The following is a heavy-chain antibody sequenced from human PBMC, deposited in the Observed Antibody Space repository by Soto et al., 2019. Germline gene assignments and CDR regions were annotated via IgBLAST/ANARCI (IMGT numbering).Heavy chain of an antibody. CDR1: GFTFSDYY. J-gene: IGHJ3*02. D-gene: IGHD1-26*01. Sequence: QVQLVESGGGLVKPGGSLRLSCAASGFTFSDYYASWLRQSPGKGLEWISYISGNSLDTNYADSVRGRFTIPRDNAENSLYLQMNYLSAEDTAMYYCASGKQIRMADIWGQGTMVTVSS. V-gene: IGHV3-11*05. CDR3: ASGKQIRMADI. CDR2: ISGNSLDT.